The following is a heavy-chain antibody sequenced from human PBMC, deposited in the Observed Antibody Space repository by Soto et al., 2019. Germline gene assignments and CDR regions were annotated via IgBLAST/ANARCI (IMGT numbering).Heavy chain of an antibody. J-gene: IGHJ6*02. CDR3: ARDPSSFLGRVYGMDV. V-gene: IGHV1-2*02. CDR1: GYSFTGHY. Sequence: QVQHVQSGAEVKKPGDSVKVSCKASGYSFTGHYMHWVRRAPGQGLEWMGWVNLNTGGTDYAQEFQGSVTMTTATSIRTVYLEVTRLKCDDTAIYYCARDPSSFLGRVYGMDVWGQGTAVTVSS. CDR2: VNLNTGGT.